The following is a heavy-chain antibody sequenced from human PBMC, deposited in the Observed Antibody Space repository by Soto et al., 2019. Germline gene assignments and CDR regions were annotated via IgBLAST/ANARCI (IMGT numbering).Heavy chain of an antibody. J-gene: IGHJ4*02. Sequence: QMQLQESGPGLVKPSETLSLTCTVSGGSIRGYYWSWIRQSAGMGLEWIGRMHTSGSTNYNPSLKSRVTFSVKMSKKQNSLKLTSVTAADTALYYCVRASMPKAHFDSWGQGTLVTVSS. D-gene: IGHD2-2*01. CDR1: GGSIRGYY. V-gene: IGHV4-4*07. CDR3: VRASMPKAHFDS. CDR2: MHTSGST.